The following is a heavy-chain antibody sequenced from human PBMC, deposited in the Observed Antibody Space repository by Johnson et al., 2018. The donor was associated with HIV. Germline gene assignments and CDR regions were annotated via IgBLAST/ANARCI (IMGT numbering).Heavy chain of an antibody. D-gene: IGHD2-21*01. CDR3: ARDVIDAFDI. V-gene: IGHV3-30*02. CDR1: GFSFSSYG. Sequence: QVQVVESGGGVVQPGGSLRLSCAASGFSFSSYGIHWVRQAPGKGLEWVAFTQYDGSNKYYADSGKGRFTISSDNSKKTVYLQMNSLRAEDTAVYYRARDVIDAFDIWGQGTMITVSS. CDR2: TQYDGSNK. J-gene: IGHJ3*02.